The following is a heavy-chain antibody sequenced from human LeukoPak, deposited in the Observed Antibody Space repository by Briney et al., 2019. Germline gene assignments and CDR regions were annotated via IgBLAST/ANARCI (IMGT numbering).Heavy chain of an antibody. CDR2: IYYCGST. V-gene: IGHV4-30-4*08. CDR1: GGSISSGDYY. J-gene: IGHJ2*01. Sequence: PSHTLSLTCTVSGGSISSGDYYWRWLRQPPGTGLQWVGYIYYCGSTYDNPSLKSRVTISVDTSKNQFSLKLSSVTAADTAVYYCAGSIVVVPAALWYFDLWGRGTLVTVSS. D-gene: IGHD2-2*01. CDR3: AGSIVVVPAALWYFDL.